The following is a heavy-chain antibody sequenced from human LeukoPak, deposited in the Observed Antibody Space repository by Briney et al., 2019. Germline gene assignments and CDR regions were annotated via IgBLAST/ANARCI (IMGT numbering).Heavy chain of an antibody. D-gene: IGHD5-18*01. J-gene: IGHJ4*02. CDR1: GFSFSSYW. CDR3: ASGGYSFFY. CDR2: IKQDGSEK. V-gene: IGHV3-7*03. Sequence: GGSLRLSCAASGFSFSSYWMNWVRHAPGEGREWVANIKQDGSEKYYVDSVKGRLTISRHNAKNSLYLQMNSLRAEDTAVYYCASGGYSFFYWGQGTLVTVSS.